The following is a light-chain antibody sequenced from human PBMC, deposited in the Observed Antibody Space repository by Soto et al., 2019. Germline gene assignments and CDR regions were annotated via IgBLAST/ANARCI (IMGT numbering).Light chain of an antibody. Sequence: IVMTQSPATLSVSPGERATLSCRASQSVTSNLAWYQHKPGQAPRLLISGASTGATGIPARFSGRGSGTEFTLTINSLQSEDAAIYYCQQYDYWPVTFGGGTKVDIK. CDR1: QSVTSN. V-gene: IGKV3-15*01. CDR2: GAS. CDR3: QQYDYWPVT. J-gene: IGKJ4*01.